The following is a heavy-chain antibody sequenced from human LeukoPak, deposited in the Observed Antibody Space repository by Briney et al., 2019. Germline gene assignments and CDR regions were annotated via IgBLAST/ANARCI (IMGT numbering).Heavy chain of an antibody. CDR2: ISSSSSYI. CDR3: ARDRTRGGMDV. V-gene: IGHV3-21*01. CDR1: GFTFSSYS. Sequence: GGSLRLSCAASGFTFSSYSMNWVRQAPGKGLEWVSSISSSSSYIYYAASVKGRFTISRDNAKNSLYLQMNSLRAEDTAVYYCARDRTRGGMDVWGQGTTVTVSS. J-gene: IGHJ6*02. D-gene: IGHD2-2*01.